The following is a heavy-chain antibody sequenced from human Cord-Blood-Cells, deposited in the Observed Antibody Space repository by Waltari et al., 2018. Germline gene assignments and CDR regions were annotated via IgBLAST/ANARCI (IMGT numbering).Heavy chain of an antibody. D-gene: IGHD1-7*01. CDR2: IYYSGST. Sequence: QLQLQESGPGLVKPSATLSLTFTVSGGSLSSSSYYWGWLRPPPGKGLEWNGSIYYSGSTYYNPSLKSRVTISVDTAKNQFSLKLSSVTAADTAVYYCARQKITGTSLYYFDYWGQGTLVTVSS. V-gene: IGHV4-39*01. CDR1: GGSLSSSSYY. J-gene: IGHJ4*02. CDR3: ARQKITGTSLYYFDY.